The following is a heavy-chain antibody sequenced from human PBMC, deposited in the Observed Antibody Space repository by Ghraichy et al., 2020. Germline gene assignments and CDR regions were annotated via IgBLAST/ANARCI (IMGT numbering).Heavy chain of an antibody. CDR2: IKNKIDGGTT. CDR1: GIAFNNAW. D-gene: IGHD3-10*01. CDR3: TTWGYYALGGLEY. V-gene: IGHV3-15*01. Sequence: GSLRLSCVASGIAFNNAWMSWVRQAPGKGLDWIGRIKNKIDGGTTDYPAPVKGRFTISRDDSKNTLYLEMNSLKAEDTAMYYCTTWGYYALGGLEYWGQGALVTVSS. J-gene: IGHJ4*02.